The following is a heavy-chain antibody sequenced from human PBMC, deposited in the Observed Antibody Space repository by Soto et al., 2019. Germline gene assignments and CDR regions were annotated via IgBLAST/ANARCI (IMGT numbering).Heavy chain of an antibody. V-gene: IGHV4-38-2*02. D-gene: IGHD4-17*01. Sequence: QSLTCLVSVFPISSPYSWGWLRQPPGKGLEWIGSISHTGTTSYSPSLTSRVSISVDTSKNQVSLKLTSVTSSYTAVYLGARVTMVIRESAHFGVDVWGHGTTVTVSS. CDR2: ISHTGTT. CDR3: ARVTMVIRESAHFGVDV. J-gene: IGHJ6*02. CDR1: VFPISSPYS.